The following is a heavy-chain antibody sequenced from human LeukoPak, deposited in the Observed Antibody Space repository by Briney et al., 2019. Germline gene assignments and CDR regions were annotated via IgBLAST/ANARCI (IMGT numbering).Heavy chain of an antibody. CDR1: GASISSSSYY. CDR3: ARDSRRLYGDNWFDP. Sequence: SETLSLTCSVSGASISSSSYYWGWIRQPPGKGLEWIGSIYYSGSTYYNPSLKSRVTISVDTSKNQFSLKLSSVTAADTAVYYCARDSRRLYGDNWFDPWGQGTLVTVSS. CDR2: IYYSGST. D-gene: IGHD3-10*02. J-gene: IGHJ5*02. V-gene: IGHV4-39*07.